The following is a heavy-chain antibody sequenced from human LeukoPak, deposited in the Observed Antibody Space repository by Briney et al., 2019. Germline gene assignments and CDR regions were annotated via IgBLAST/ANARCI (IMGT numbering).Heavy chain of an antibody. Sequence: GGSLRLSCAASGFTFSSYSMNWVRQAPGKGLEWVSHISSSSSTIYYADSVKGRFTISRDNAKNSLYLQMNSLRAEDTAVYYCAKDEVGASAYWGQGTLVTVSS. D-gene: IGHD1-26*01. CDR1: GFTFSSYS. CDR3: AKDEVGASAY. V-gene: IGHV3-48*01. J-gene: IGHJ4*02. CDR2: ISSSSSTI.